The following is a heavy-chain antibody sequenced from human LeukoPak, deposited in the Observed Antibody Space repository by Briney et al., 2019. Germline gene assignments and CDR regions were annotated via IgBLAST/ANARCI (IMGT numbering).Heavy chain of an antibody. V-gene: IGHV3-30*04. CDR2: ISYDGSNK. CDR3: VRDPSGSGFAFDS. CDR1: GFTFSSYA. J-gene: IGHJ4*02. D-gene: IGHD1-1*01. Sequence: QAGGSLRLSCAASGFTFSSYAMHWVRQAPGKGLEWVAVISYDGSNKYYADSVKGRFTIPRDNSEDTLYLQMNSLRAEDTAVYYCVRDPSGSGFAFDSWGQGALVTVSS.